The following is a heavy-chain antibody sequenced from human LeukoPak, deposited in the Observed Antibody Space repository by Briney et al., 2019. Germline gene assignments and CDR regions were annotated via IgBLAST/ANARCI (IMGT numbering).Heavy chain of an antibody. CDR2: IIPIFGTA. Sequence: SVEVSCKASGGTFSSYAIGWVRQAPGQGLEWMGGIIPIFGTANYAQKFQGRVTITADKSTSTAYMELSSLRSEDTAVYYCARRRAFEDFGMDVWGQGTTVTVSS. J-gene: IGHJ6*02. CDR3: ARRRAFEDFGMDV. V-gene: IGHV1-69*06. D-gene: IGHD3-9*01. CDR1: GGTFSSYA.